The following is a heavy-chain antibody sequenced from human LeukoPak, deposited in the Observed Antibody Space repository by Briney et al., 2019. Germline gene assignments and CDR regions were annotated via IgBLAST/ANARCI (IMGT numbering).Heavy chain of an antibody. CDR1: GYTFTNYE. V-gene: IGHV1-69*04. CDR3: AREVKFEYSSSSGYFDY. J-gene: IGHJ4*02. Sequence: ASVKVSCKASGYTFTNYEINWVRQAPGQGLEWMGRIIPILGIANYAQKFQGRVTITADKSTSTAYMELSSLRSEDTAVYYCAREVKFEYSSSSGYFDYWGQGTLVTVSS. CDR2: IIPILGIA. D-gene: IGHD6-6*01.